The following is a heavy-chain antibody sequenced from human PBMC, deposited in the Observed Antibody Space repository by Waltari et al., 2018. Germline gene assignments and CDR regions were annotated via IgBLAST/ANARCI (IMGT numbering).Heavy chain of an antibody. J-gene: IGHJ4*02. Sequence: QVQLVQSGAEVKKPGASVKVSCKVSGYTLTELSMHWVRQAPGKGLEWMGGFDPEDGETIYAQKFQGRVTMTEDTSTDTAYMELSRLRSDDTAVYYCARVVRWNNNPRQNYFDYWGQGTLVTVSS. D-gene: IGHD1-1*01. CDR3: ARVVRWNNNPRQNYFDY. CDR1: GYTLTELS. CDR2: FDPEDGET. V-gene: IGHV1-24*01.